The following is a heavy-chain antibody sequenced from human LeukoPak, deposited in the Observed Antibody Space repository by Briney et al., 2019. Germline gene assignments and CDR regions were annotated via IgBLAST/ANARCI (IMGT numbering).Heavy chain of an antibody. J-gene: IGHJ6*03. CDR1: GFTFSSYG. D-gene: IGHD1-14*01. CDR2: ISGSGGST. CDR3: ARERTGYYMAV. V-gene: IGHV3-23*01. Sequence: PGGSLRLSCAASGFTFSSYGMSWVRQAPGKGLEWVSAISGSGGSTYYVDSVKGRFTISRDDSKNTLYLQMNSLRAEDTATYYCARERTGYYMAVWGKGTTVTISS.